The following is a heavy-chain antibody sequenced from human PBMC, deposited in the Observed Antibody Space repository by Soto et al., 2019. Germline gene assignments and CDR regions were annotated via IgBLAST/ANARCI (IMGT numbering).Heavy chain of an antibody. V-gene: IGHV1-24*01. D-gene: IGHD3-16*01. CDR1: GYTLTELS. J-gene: IGHJ3*02. Sequence: ASVKVSCKVSGYTLTELSMHWVRQAPGKGLEWMGGFDPEDGETIYAQKFQGRVTITRDTSASTAYMELSSLRSEDTAVYYCARSQIMITFGGPAPDAFDIWGQGTMVTVSS. CDR2: FDPEDGET. CDR3: ARSQIMITFGGPAPDAFDI.